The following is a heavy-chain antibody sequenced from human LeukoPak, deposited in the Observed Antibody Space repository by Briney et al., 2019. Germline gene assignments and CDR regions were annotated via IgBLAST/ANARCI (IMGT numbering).Heavy chain of an antibody. V-gene: IGHV1-8*01. J-gene: IGHJ4*02. D-gene: IGHD6-19*01. CDR1: GYSFHSHD. CDR3: ARGGPGGWVSRAAY. Sequence: ASVKVSCKASGYSFHSHDINWLRQAPGPGLEWMGWMNPNSGNTGYAQKFQGRGTMTRNTSISTAYMELSSLRSEDTAVYYCARGGPGGWVSRAAYWGQGTLVTVSS. CDR2: MNPNSGNT.